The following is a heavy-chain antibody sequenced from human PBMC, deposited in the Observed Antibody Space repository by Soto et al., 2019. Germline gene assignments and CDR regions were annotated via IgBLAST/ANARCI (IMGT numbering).Heavy chain of an antibody. CDR1: GGSFSGYY. D-gene: IGHD2-21*02. Sequence: QVQLQQWGAGLLKPSETLSLTCAVYGGSFSGYYWSWIRQPPGKGLEWIGEIHHSGSTNYNPSLKSRVTISVDTSKNQFSLKLSSVTAADTAVYYCAREEAYCGGDCYSPAGYWGQGTLVTVSS. J-gene: IGHJ4*02. CDR3: AREEAYCGGDCYSPAGY. CDR2: IHHSGST. V-gene: IGHV4-34*01.